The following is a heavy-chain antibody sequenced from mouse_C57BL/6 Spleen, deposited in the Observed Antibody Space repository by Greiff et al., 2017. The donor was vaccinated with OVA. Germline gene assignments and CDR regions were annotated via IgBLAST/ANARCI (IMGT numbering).Heavy chain of an antibody. Sequence: QVQLQQPGTELVKPGASVKLSCKASGYTFTSYWMHWVKQRPGQGLEWIGNINPSNGGTNYNEKFKSKATLTVDKTSSTSYMQLSSLTSEDSAVYYCARDWENLLRSWYFDVWGTGTTVTVSS. CDR1: GYTFTSYW. CDR3: ARDWENLLRSWYFDV. D-gene: IGHD1-1*01. J-gene: IGHJ1*03. V-gene: IGHV1-53*01. CDR2: INPSNGGT.